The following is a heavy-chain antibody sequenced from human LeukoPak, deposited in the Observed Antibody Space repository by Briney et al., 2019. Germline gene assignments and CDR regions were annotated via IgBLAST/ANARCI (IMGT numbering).Heavy chain of an antibody. J-gene: IGHJ3*02. V-gene: IGHV3-15*01. CDR1: GFTFSTAW. CDR2: IKSKTDGGPA. Sequence: PGGSLRLSCAASGFTFSTAWLSWVRQAPGKGLEWVGHIKSKTDGGPAEYAAPVEGRGIISRDDSKNSLYLQMNSLKTDDTALYYCTTDLTPRSYSSGWYGAFDIWGPGTMVTVSS. D-gene: IGHD6-19*01. CDR3: TTDLTPRSYSSGWYGAFDI.